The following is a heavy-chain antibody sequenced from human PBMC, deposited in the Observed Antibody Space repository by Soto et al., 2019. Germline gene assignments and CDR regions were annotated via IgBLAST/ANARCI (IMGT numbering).Heavy chain of an antibody. V-gene: IGHV3-30-3*01. D-gene: IGHD4-4*01. CDR2: ISYDGSNK. CDR1: GFTFSSYA. Sequence: GGSLRLSCAASGFTFSSYAMHWFRQAPGKGLEWVAVISYDGSNKYYADSVKGRFTISRDNSKNTLYLQMNSLRAEDTAVYYCARDRSGNDYSNYYYYGMDVWGQGTTVTVSS. J-gene: IGHJ6*02. CDR3: ARDRSGNDYSNYYYYGMDV.